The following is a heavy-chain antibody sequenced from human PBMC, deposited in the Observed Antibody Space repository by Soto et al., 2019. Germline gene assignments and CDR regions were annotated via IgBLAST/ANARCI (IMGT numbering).Heavy chain of an antibody. Sequence: GASVKTSCKASGGTVSSYAISWARQAPGQGLEWMGGIIPIFGTANYAQKFQGRVTITADESTSTAYMELSSLRAEDTAVYYCARHGYSYGGGYFDYWGQGTLVTVSS. CDR3: ARHGYSYGGGYFDY. D-gene: IGHD5-18*01. V-gene: IGHV1-69*01. J-gene: IGHJ4*02. CDR1: GGTVSSYA. CDR2: IIPIFGTA.